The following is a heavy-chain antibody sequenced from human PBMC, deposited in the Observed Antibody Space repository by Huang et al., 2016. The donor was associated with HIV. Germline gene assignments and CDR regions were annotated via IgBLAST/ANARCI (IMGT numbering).Heavy chain of an antibody. V-gene: IGHV4-39*01. D-gene: IGHD3-3*01. CDR3: ARNHDFWRGRMFAISYFDV. J-gene: IGHJ2*01. CDR1: GGSINTGRYY. CDR2: LYYTGKR. Sequence: QMRFQESGPGLVKPSGTLSLTCNVSGGSINTGRYYWGWIRQPPGKGLGWVGSLYYTGKRHYDPSLKGRLTMSADTSKNQFSRNLSSVTAADTAIYYCARNHDFWRGRMFAISYFDVWGRGTLVTVAS.